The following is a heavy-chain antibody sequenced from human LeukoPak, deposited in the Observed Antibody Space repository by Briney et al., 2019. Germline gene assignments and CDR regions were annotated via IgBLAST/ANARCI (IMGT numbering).Heavy chain of an antibody. CDR3: ARRLLTGYYEF. D-gene: IGHD3-9*01. J-gene: IGHJ4*02. CDR1: GFTVSSTY. Sequence: PGGSLRLSCAASGFTVSSTYMSWVRQAPGKGLEWVSVFYSGDTTYYANSVKGRLTISRDNSKNMLYLQMNSLRVEDTAVYYCARRLLTGYYEFWGQGTLVTVSS. V-gene: IGHV3-66*01. CDR2: FYSGDTT.